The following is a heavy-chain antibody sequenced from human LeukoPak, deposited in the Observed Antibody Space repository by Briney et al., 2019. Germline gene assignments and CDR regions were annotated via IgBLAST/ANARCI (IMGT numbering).Heavy chain of an antibody. J-gene: IGHJ4*02. Sequence: GGSLRLSCAASRFTFSSYGMHWVRQAPGKGLEWVAFIRYDGSNKYYADSVKGRFTISRDNSKNTLYLQMNSLRAEDTAVYYCARGLKYGSGLYYFDYWGQGTLATVSS. CDR3: ARGLKYGSGLYYFDY. CDR2: IRYDGSNK. V-gene: IGHV3-30*02. D-gene: IGHD3-10*01. CDR1: RFTFSSYG.